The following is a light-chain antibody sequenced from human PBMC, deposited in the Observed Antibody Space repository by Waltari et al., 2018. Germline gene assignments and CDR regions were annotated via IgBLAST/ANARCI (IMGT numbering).Light chain of an antibody. J-gene: IGKJ5*01. CDR3: QQGNDYPFT. Sequence: IQLNQSPSSLSASVGDRVNITCRASPGISSYLACYQQKPGSAPKLLFYAASTLQSGVPSRFSGSGAGTDFTLTINSLQPEDFATYYCQQGNDYPFTFGQGTRLEI. CDR2: AAS. V-gene: IGKV1-9*01. CDR1: PGISSY.